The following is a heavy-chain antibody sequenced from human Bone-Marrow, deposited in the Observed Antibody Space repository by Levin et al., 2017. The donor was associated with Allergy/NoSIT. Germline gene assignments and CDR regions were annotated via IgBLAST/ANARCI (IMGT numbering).Heavy chain of an antibody. J-gene: IGHJ4*02. Sequence: LSLTCAASGFTFSSYSMNWVRQAPGKGLEWVSSISSSSSYIYYADSVKGRFTISRDNAKNSLYLQMNSLRAEDTAVYYCARVCHDFWSGYSFLGGYFDYWGQGTLVTVSS. D-gene: IGHD3-3*01. V-gene: IGHV3-21*01. CDR1: GFTFSSYS. CDR2: ISSSSSYI. CDR3: ARVCHDFWSGYSFLGGYFDY.